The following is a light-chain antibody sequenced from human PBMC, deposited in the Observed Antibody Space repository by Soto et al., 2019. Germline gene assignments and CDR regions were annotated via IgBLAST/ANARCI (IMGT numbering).Light chain of an antibody. Sequence: AIQLTQSPSSLSASVGDSGTITYRASQGIRNDLGWYQQKPGKAPKLLIYAASSLQSGVPSRFSGSASGTDFTLTISSLQPEDFATYDCLQEYSYPWTFGQGTKV. J-gene: IGKJ1*01. CDR3: LQEYSYPWT. V-gene: IGKV1-6*01. CDR2: AAS. CDR1: QGIRND.